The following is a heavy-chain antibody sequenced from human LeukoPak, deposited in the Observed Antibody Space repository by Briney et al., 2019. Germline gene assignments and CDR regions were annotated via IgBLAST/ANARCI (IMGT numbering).Heavy chain of an antibody. J-gene: IGHJ4*02. Sequence: KPSETLSLTCAVYGGSFSGYYWSWIRQPPGKGLEWIGEINHSGSTNYNPSLKSRVTISVDTSKNQFSLKLSSVTAADTAVYYCARTRGYSYGSWGQGTLVTVSS. V-gene: IGHV4-34*01. CDR1: GGSFSGYY. CDR2: INHSGST. CDR3: ARTRGYSYGS. D-gene: IGHD5-18*01.